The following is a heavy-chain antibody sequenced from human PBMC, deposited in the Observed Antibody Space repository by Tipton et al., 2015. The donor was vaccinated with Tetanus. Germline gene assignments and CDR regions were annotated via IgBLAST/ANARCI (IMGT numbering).Heavy chain of an antibody. CDR2: ISAYTGNT. D-gene: IGHD2-15*01. CDR3: ARDQGYCSCGSCVNHYYYYGMDV. CDR1: GYTITSYG. V-gene: IGHV1-18*04. J-gene: IGHJ6*02. Sequence: VQLVQYGAEVKKPGASVKVSCKASGYTITSYGISCVRQAPGQWLEWMGWISAYTGNTNYAQKFQGRVTMTTDTSTSPAYMGLRSLRSDDTAVYYCARDQGYCSCGSCVNHYYYYGMDVWGQGTTVTVSS.